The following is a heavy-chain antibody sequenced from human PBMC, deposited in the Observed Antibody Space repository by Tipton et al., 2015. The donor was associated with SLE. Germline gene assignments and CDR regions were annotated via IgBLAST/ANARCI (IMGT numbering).Heavy chain of an antibody. V-gene: IGHV4-39*07. CDR1: GGSISSSSYY. Sequence: TLSLTCTVSGGSISSSSYYWGWIRQPPGKGLEWIRSIYYSGSTYYNPSLKSRVTISVDTSKNQFSLKLSSVTAADTAVYYCASGTTTQLDDYFYYHIDVWGKGTTVTVS. CDR3: ASGTTTQLDDYFYYHIDV. J-gene: IGHJ6*03. CDR2: IYYSGST. D-gene: IGHD4-11*01.